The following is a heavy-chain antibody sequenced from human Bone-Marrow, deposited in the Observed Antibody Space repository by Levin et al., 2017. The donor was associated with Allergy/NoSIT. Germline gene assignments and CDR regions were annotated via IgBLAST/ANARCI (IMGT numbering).Heavy chain of an antibody. V-gene: IGHV1-8*01. D-gene: IGHD1-1*01. J-gene: IGHJ4*02. CDR2: MSPNSDNT. CDR3: ARVFVSYNNWKFDF. Sequence: TGESLKISCKASGYTFTSYDINWVRQAAGQGLEWMGWMSPNSDNTGYAQKFQGRVAMTRDTSISTAYMELSSLRSEDTAVYYCARVFVSYNNWKFDFWGQGTLVTVSS. CDR1: GYTFTSYD.